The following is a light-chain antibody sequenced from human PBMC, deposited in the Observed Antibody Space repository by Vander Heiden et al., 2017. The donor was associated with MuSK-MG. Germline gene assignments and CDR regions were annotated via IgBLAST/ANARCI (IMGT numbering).Light chain of an antibody. Sequence: PGQKATVSCSGSSSTIGNNYVSWYQHLPGTAPELLIHDNNKRPSGIPDRFSGSRSGTSGTLTISGVQAGDEAEYYCRTADSNRSCVVFGGGTKLTVL. CDR2: DNN. J-gene: IGLJ2*01. CDR3: RTADSNRSCVV. CDR1: SSTIGNNY. V-gene: IGLV1-51*01.